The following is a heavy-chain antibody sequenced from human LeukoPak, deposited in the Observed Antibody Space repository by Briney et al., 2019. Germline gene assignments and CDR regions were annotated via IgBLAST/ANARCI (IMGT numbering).Heavy chain of an antibody. Sequence: GGSLRLSCAASGSTFSSYWMSWVRQAPGKGLEWVANIKQDGSEKYYVDSVKGRFTISRDNAKNSLYLQMNSLRAEDTAVYYCARGSVAGKRFGAFDIWGQGTMVTVSS. CDR1: GSTFSSYW. D-gene: IGHD6-19*01. CDR2: IKQDGSEK. V-gene: IGHV3-7*03. J-gene: IGHJ3*02. CDR3: ARGSVAGKRFGAFDI.